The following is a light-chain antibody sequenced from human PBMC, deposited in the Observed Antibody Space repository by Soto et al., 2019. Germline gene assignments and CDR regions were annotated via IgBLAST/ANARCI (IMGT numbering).Light chain of an antibody. CDR3: SSYTTTSTYV. J-gene: IGLJ1*01. V-gene: IGLV2-14*01. Sequence: QSALTQPASVSGSPGQSITISCTGTSSDVGGYNYVSWYLQHPDKAPKLMIYDVSTRPSGVSNRFSGSKSANTASLTISGLQTEDEADYYCSSYTTTSTYVFGPGTKVTVL. CDR2: DVS. CDR1: SSDVGGYNY.